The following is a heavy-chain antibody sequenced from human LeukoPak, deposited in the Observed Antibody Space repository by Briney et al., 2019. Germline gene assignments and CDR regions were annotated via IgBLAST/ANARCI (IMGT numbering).Heavy chain of an antibody. CDR1: GGSFSGYY. V-gene: IGHV4-34*01. Sequence: SETLSLTCAVYGGSFSGYYSSWIRQPPGKGLEWIGEINHSGSTNYNPSLKSRVTISVDTSKNQFSLELSSVTAADTAVYYCARVVAFGVVIGGWYYFDYWGQGTLVTVSS. CDR3: ARVVAFGVVIGGWYYFDY. J-gene: IGHJ4*02. CDR2: INHSGST. D-gene: IGHD3-3*01.